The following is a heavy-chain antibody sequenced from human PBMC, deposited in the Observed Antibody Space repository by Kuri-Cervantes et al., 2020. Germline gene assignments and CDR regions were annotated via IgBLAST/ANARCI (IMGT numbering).Heavy chain of an antibody. V-gene: IGHV3-66*02. CDR3: ARTHTLRYYYGMDV. CDR1: GFTFSNYW. CDR2: IYSGGST. Sequence: GGSLRLSGAASGFTFSNYWMSWVRQAQGKELEWVSVIYSGGSTYYADSVKGRFTISRDNSKNTLYLQMNSLRAEDTAVYYCARTHTLRYYYGMDVWGQGTTVTVSS. D-gene: IGHD2-2*02. J-gene: IGHJ6*02.